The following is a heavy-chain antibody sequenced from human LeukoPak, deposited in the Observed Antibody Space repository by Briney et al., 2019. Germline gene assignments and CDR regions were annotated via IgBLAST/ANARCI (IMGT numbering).Heavy chain of an antibody. V-gene: IGHV1-46*01. D-gene: IGHD3-3*01. CDR2: INPSGGST. CDR1: GYTFTSYY. J-gene: IGHJ6*04. CDR3: ARDRRGNYDFWSLTMDV. Sequence: ALVKVSCKASGYTFTSYYMHWVRQAPGQGLEWMGIINPSGGSTSYAQKFQGRVTMTRDTSTSTVYMELSSLRSEDTAVYYCARDRRGNYDFWSLTMDVWGKGTTVTVSS.